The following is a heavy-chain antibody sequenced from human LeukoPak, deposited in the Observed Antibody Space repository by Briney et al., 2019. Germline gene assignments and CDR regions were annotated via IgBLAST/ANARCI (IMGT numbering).Heavy chain of an antibody. V-gene: IGHV1-2*02. J-gene: IGHJ4*02. D-gene: IGHD6-19*01. Sequence: GASVKVSCKASGYTFTGYYMHWVRQAPGPGLGWMGWINPNSGGTNYAQKFQGRVTMTRDTSISTAYMELTRLRPDDTAVYYCARDHIPGIAVAGTLDNWGQGTLVTVSS. CDR3: ARDHIPGIAVAGTLDN. CDR2: INPNSGGT. CDR1: GYTFTGYY.